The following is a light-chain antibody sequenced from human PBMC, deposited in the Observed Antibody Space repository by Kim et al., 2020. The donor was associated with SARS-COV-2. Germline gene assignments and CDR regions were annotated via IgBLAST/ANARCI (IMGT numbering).Light chain of an antibody. Sequence: VSPGERATLSCRSSQSVSTNLAWYQQKPGQAPRLIIYHASSRVTGIPARFSGSGSGTEFTLTISSLQSGDLAVYHCQQYNDWPLTFGGGTKVDIK. V-gene: IGKV3-15*01. CDR1: QSVSTN. CDR3: QQYNDWPLT. CDR2: HAS. J-gene: IGKJ4*01.